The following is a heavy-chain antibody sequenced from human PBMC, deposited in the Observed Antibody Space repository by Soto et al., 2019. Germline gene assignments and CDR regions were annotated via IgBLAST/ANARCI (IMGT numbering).Heavy chain of an antibody. V-gene: IGHV4-59*08. CDR3: ARQGSSSWYPGFYYMDV. Sequence: PSETLSLTCTVSGGSISSYYWSWIRQPPGKGLEWIGYVYYSGSTNYNPSLKSRVTISVDTSKNQFSLKLSSVTAADTAVYYCARQGSSSWYPGFYYMDVWGKGTTVTVSS. D-gene: IGHD6-13*01. CDR1: GGSISSYY. CDR2: VYYSGST. J-gene: IGHJ6*03.